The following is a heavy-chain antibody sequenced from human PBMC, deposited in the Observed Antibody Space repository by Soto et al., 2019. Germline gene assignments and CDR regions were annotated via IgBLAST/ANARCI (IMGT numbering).Heavy chain of an antibody. CDR2: IYYSGST. V-gene: IGHV4-30-4*01. CDR1: GGSISSGDYY. J-gene: IGHJ5*02. CDR3: ARGSAWLRLRWFDP. Sequence: SETLSLTCTVSGGSISSGDYYWSWIRQPPGKGLEWIGYIYYSGSTYYNPSLKSRVTISVDTSKNQFSLKLSSVTAADTAVYYCARGSAWLRLRWFDPWGQGTLVTVSS. D-gene: IGHD5-12*01.